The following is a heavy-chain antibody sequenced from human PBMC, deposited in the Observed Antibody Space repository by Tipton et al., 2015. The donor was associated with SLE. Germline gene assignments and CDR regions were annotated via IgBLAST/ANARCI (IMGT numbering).Heavy chain of an antibody. D-gene: IGHD1-1*01. CDR2: MCYIGST. V-gene: IGHV4-59*11. J-gene: IGHJ4*02. Sequence: TLSLTCTVSGGSIRSHYWSWLRQPPGKGLEWIGYMCYIGSTSYNPSLESRVTISVVTSKIQFSLEVNSVTAADTAVYFCAHDRPPKFWGQGTLVTVSS. CDR3: AHDRPPKF. CDR1: GGSIRSHY.